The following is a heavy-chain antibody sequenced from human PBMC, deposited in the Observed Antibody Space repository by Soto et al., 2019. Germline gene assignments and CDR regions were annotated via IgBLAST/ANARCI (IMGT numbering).Heavy chain of an antibody. V-gene: IGHV3-9*01. J-gene: IGHJ1*01. CDR2: ISWHSGSI. D-gene: IGHD6-19*01. CDR1: GFTFDAYA. Sequence: EVQLVESGGGLVQPGRSLRLSCAASGFTFDAYAMNWVRQAPGKGLEWVSGISWHSGSIGYADSVKGRFTIYRDNAKNSLYLEMDSRRAEDRGLYYFAKDIGSGRTWVYCQHWGQGNLVTGSS. CDR3: AKDIGSGRTWVYCQH.